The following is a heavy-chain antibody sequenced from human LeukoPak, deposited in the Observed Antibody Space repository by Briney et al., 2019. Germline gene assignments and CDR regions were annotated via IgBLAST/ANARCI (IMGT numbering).Heavy chain of an antibody. V-gene: IGHV1-2*06. Sequence: ASVEVSCKASGYTFTGYYMHWVRQAPGQGLEWMGRINPNSGGTNYAQKFQGRVTMTGDTSISTAYMELSRLRSDDTAVYYCARAGGCSSTSCYANWFDPWGQGTLVTVSS. CDR1: GYTFTGYY. CDR2: INPNSGGT. D-gene: IGHD2-2*01. J-gene: IGHJ5*02. CDR3: ARAGGCSSTSCYANWFDP.